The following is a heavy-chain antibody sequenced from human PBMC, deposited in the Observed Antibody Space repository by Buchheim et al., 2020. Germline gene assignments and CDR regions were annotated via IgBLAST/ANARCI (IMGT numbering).Heavy chain of an antibody. CDR1: GYTFTGYY. D-gene: IGHD3-22*01. Sequence: QVQLVQSGAEVKKPGASVKVSCKASGYTFTGYYMHWVRQAPGQGLEWMGWINPNSGGTTYAQKFQGWVTMTRDTSISTAYMELSRLRSDDTAVYYCARDLCSSYDTFYYYGMDVWGQGTT. CDR2: INPNSGGT. J-gene: IGHJ6*02. CDR3: ARDLCSSYDTFYYYGMDV. V-gene: IGHV1-2*04.